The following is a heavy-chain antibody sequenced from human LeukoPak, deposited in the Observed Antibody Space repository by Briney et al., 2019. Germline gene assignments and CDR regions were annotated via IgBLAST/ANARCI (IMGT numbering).Heavy chain of an antibody. CDR1: GYTFTSYY. CDR3: ARDGVRDGYKYWYFDL. Sequence: ASVKVSCKASGYTFTSYYMHWVRQAPGRGLEWMGIINPSGGSTSYAQKFQGRVTMTRDTSTSTVYMELSSLRSEDTAVYYCARDGVRDGYKYWYFDLWGRGTLVTVSS. J-gene: IGHJ2*01. CDR2: INPSGGST. D-gene: IGHD5-24*01. V-gene: IGHV1-46*01.